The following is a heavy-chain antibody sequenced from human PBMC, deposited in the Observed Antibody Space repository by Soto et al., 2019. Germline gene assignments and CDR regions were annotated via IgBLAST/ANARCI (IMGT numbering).Heavy chain of an antibody. J-gene: IGHJ6*02. CDR3: ASPLGYCSSTSCPMAHYYYYGMDV. CDR1: GGSISSSSYY. CDR2: IYYSGST. V-gene: IGHV4-39*01. Sequence: NPSETLSLTCTVSGGSISSSSYYWGWIRQPPGKGLEWIGSIYYSGSTYYNPSLKSRVTISVDTSKNQFSLKLSSVTAADTAVYYCASPLGYCSSTSCPMAHYYYYGMDVWGQGTTVTVSS. D-gene: IGHD2-2*01.